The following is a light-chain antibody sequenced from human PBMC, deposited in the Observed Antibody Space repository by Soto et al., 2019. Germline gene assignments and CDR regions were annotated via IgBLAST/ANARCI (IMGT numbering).Light chain of an antibody. Sequence: QSVLTQPPSVSAAPGQKVTISCSGSSSNIGGNSVSWYQQLPGTAPKLIIYEARNRPSGVPDRFSGSKSGNTASLTISGLQAEDEADYYCSSYTSSSTLVFGTGTKVTVL. CDR3: SSYTSSSTLV. CDR2: EAR. V-gene: IGLV2-18*02. J-gene: IGLJ1*01. CDR1: SSNIGGNS.